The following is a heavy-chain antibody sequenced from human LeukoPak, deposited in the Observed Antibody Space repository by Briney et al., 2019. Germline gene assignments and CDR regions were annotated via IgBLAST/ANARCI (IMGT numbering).Heavy chain of an antibody. CDR3: ARDLSSSSWSCRLDY. CDR1: GGTFSSYA. Sequence: GSSVKLCCKASGGTFSSYAISWVRQAPGQGLEWMGRIIPILGIANYAQKFQGRVTITADKSTSTACMELSSLRSEDTAVYYCARDLSSSSWSCRLDYWGQGTLVTVSS. D-gene: IGHD6-13*01. CDR2: IIPILGIA. V-gene: IGHV1-69*04. J-gene: IGHJ4*02.